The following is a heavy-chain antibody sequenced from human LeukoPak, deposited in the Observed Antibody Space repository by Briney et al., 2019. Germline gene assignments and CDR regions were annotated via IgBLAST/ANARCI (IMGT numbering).Heavy chain of an antibody. D-gene: IGHD2-2*01. CDR2: IYTSGSA. J-gene: IGHJ5*02. V-gene: IGHV4-4*07. Sequence: SETLSLTCTVSGGSLSSYYWSWIRQPAGKGLEWIGRIYTSGSANYNPSLKSRVTMSIDTSKNQFSLKLSSVTAADTAVYYCARDGGYCSKTSCRGYWFDPWGQGTLVTVSS. CDR1: GGSLSSYY. CDR3: ARDGGYCSKTSCRGYWFDP.